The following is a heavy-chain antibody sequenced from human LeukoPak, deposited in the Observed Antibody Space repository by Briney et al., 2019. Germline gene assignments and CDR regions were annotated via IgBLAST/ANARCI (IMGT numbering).Heavy chain of an antibody. Sequence: GRSLRLSCAASVFTFSSYGMHWVRQAPGKGLEWVAVISYDGSNKYYANSVKGRFTISRDNSKNTLYLQMNSLRAEDTAVYYCAKDSYGDYLSWRYYYYGMDVWGKGTTVTVSS. CDR2: ISYDGSNK. D-gene: IGHD4-17*01. CDR3: AKDSYGDYLSWRYYYYGMDV. CDR1: VFTFSSYG. V-gene: IGHV3-30*18. J-gene: IGHJ6*04.